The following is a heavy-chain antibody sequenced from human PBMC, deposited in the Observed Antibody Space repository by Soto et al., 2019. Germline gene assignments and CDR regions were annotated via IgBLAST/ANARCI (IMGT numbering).Heavy chain of an antibody. CDR1: GYTFTSYA. Sequence: ASVKVSCKASGYTFTSYAMHWVRQAPGQRLEWMGWINAGNGNTKYSQKFQGRVTITRDTSASTAYMELSSLRSEDTAVYYCARSFTVPAAIGCWGHGTLVTVSS. D-gene: IGHD2-2*02. V-gene: IGHV1-3*01. CDR3: ARSFTVPAAIGC. J-gene: IGHJ4*01. CDR2: INAGNGNT.